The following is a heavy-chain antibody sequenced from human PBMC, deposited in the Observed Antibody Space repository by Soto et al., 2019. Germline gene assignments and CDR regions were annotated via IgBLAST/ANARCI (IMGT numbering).Heavy chain of an antibody. CDR2: ISGSGGST. Sequence: GGSLRLSCAASGFTFSSCAMSWVRQAPGKGLQWVSVISGSGGSTYYADSVKGRVTISRDNSKNTLYLQMNSLRAEDTAVYYCAKPPGGVVPAAIKTYYYAIDVWGQGTTVTV. CDR3: AKPPGGVVPAAIKTYYYAIDV. V-gene: IGHV3-23*01. D-gene: IGHD2-2*02. CDR1: GFTFSSCA. J-gene: IGHJ6*02.